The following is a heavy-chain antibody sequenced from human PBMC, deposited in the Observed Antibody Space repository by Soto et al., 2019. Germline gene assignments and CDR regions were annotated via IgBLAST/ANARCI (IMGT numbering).Heavy chain of an antibody. J-gene: IGHJ4*02. CDR2: INSDGSNT. V-gene: IGHV3-74*01. CDR3: ARGGVPAAMSD. D-gene: IGHD2-2*01. CDR1: GFTFSSFW. Sequence: EVQLVESGGGLVQPGGSLRLSCAASGFTFSSFWMHWVRQAPGEGLVWVSRINSDGSNTNYADSVKGRFTISRDNAKNTLYLQMNSLVAEDTAVYYCARGGVPAAMSDWGQGTLVTVSS.